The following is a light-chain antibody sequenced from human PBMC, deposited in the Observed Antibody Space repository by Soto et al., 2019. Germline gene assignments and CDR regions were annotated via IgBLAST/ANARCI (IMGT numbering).Light chain of an antibody. J-gene: IGKJ2*01. CDR3: QQYGRSPRYT. Sequence: EIVLTQSPGTLSLSPGERATLSCRASQSVSSSYLAWYQQKPGQAPRLLIYGASSRATGIPDRFSGSGSGTEFTLTISRLEPEDFAVYYCQQYGRSPRYTFGQGTKLEIK. CDR2: GAS. V-gene: IGKV3-20*01. CDR1: QSVSSSY.